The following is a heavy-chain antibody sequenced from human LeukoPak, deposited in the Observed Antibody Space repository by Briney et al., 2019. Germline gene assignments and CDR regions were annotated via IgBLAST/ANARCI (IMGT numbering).Heavy chain of an antibody. CDR1: GYTLTELS. CDR3: ATDIDSSGYYLFDY. V-gene: IGHV1-24*01. D-gene: IGHD3-22*01. J-gene: IGHJ4*02. Sequence: ASVKVSCKVSGYTLTELSMHWVRQAPGKGLEWMVGFDPEDGETIYAQKFQGRVTMTEDTSTDTAYMELSSLRSEDTAVYYCATDIDSSGYYLFDYWGQGTLVTVSS. CDR2: FDPEDGET.